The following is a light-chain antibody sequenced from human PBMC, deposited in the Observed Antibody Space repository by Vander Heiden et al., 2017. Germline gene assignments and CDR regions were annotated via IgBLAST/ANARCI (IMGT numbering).Light chain of an antibody. Sequence: DIVMTQSPATLSVSPGERATLSCRASQSVSSNLAWYTQKPGQDPRLLIYGASTRATGIPARFSGSGSGTEFTLTISSLQSEDVAVYYCQQYNKWLMWTFGQGTKVEIK. V-gene: IGKV3-15*01. CDR3: QQYNKWLMWT. CDR1: QSVSSN. CDR2: GAS. J-gene: IGKJ1*01.